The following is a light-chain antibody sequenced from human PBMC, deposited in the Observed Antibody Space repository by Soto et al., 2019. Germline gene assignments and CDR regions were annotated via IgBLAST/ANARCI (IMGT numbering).Light chain of an antibody. CDR2: GTS. CDR1: QTVSSAY. CDR3: QQYDSFPLIA. V-gene: IGKV3-20*01. J-gene: IGKJ5*01. Sequence: EIVLTQSPGTLSLSPGERATLSSRASQTVSSAYLGWYQQKPGQAPRLLIYGTSSRATGIPDRFSGSGSGTDFTLTISRLEPEDFAVYYCQQYDSFPLIAFGQGTRLEIK.